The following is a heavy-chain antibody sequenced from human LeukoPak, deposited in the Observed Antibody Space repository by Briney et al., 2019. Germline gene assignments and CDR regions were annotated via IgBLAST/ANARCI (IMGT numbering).Heavy chain of an antibody. J-gene: IGHJ4*02. CDR3: AKGSAAATGAFTLFDY. Sequence: PGGSLRLSCTVSGFTFSSYAMSWVRQAPGKGLEWVSVIIGSGGSTYYADSVKGRFTISRDNSKNTLYLQMNSLRAEDTAVYYCAKGSAAATGAFTLFDYWGQGTLVTVSS. CDR2: IIGSGGST. V-gene: IGHV3-23*01. CDR1: GFTFSSYA. D-gene: IGHD6-13*01.